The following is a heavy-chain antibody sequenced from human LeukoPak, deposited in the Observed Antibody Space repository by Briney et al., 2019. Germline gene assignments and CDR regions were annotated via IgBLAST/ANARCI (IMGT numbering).Heavy chain of an antibody. J-gene: IGHJ4*02. CDR2: INSDGSST. D-gene: IGHD6-19*01. Sequence: GGSLRLSCAASGFTFSSYWMHWVRQAPGKGLVWVSRINSDGSSTSYADSVKGRFTISRDNAKNSLYLQMNSLRAEDTAVYYCARDRGSGWYVDYWGQGTLVTVSS. CDR1: GFTFSSYW. V-gene: IGHV3-74*01. CDR3: ARDRGSGWYVDY.